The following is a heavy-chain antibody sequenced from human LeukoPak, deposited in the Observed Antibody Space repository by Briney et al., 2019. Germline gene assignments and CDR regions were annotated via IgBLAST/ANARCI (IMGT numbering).Heavy chain of an antibody. CDR2: INPNSGGT. D-gene: IGHD2-21*02. Sequence: ASVKVSCKASGYTFTGYYMHWVRQAPGQGLEWMGWINPNSGGTNYAQKFQGRVTMTRDTSISTAYMELSRLRSDDTAVYCCASVGVVVVTAYPYAFDIWGQGTMVTVSS. J-gene: IGHJ3*02. V-gene: IGHV1-2*02. CDR3: ASVGVVVVTAYPYAFDI. CDR1: GYTFTGYY.